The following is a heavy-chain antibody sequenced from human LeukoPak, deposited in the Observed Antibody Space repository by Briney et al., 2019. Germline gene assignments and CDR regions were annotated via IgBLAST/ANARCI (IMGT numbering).Heavy chain of an antibody. V-gene: IGHV4-34*01. J-gene: IGHJ4*02. CDR2: LNHSGST. CDR1: GGSFSGYY. CDR3: ARGGGDYYDSSGYYYVNFDY. D-gene: IGHD3-22*01. Sequence: PSETLSLNCAIYGGSFSGYYWSWIRPPPGKGLEWIGELNHSGSTNYNPSLTSRVTISVDTSKNEFSLKLSSVTAADTAVYYCARGGGDYYDSSGYYYVNFDYWGQGTLVTVSS.